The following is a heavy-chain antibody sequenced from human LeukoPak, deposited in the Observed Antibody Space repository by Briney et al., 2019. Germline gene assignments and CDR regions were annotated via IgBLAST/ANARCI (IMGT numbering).Heavy chain of an antibody. CDR3: TKESESYDSSGSTFDY. CDR2: IRYDASNT. Sequence: GGSLRLSCAGSGFPFSSHGMNWVRQAPGKGLEWVTFIRYDASNTYYADSVKGRFTISRDNSKNTLSLQMNSLRTEDTAVYYCTKESESYDSSGSTFDYWGQGTLVTVSS. J-gene: IGHJ4*02. V-gene: IGHV3-30*02. CDR1: GFPFSSHG. D-gene: IGHD3-22*01.